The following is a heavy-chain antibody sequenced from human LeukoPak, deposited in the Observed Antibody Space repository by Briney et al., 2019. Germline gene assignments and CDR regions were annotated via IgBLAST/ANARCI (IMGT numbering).Heavy chain of an antibody. J-gene: IGHJ1*01. Sequence: PGVCLRLSCAASGFTFSNLGMHWVRQAPGKGLEWVAFIRNDDGSNKSYADSVKGRFTISRDNSKNTVHLQMNSLRVEDTAVYYCAKDEAQYFQHWGQGTLVTVSA. CDR1: GFTFSNLG. CDR2: IRNDDGSNK. V-gene: IGHV3-30*02. CDR3: AKDEAQYFQH.